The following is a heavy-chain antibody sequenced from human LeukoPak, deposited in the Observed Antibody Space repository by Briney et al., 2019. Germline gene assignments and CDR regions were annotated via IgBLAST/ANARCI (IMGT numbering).Heavy chain of an antibody. D-gene: IGHD1-14*01. CDR1: GGSISSYY. CDR3: ARDHGNGDAFDI. V-gene: IGHV4-59*01. Sequence: EPSETLSLTCTVSGGSISSYYWSWIRQPPGKGLEWIGYIYYSGSTNYNPSLKSRVTISVDTSKNQFSLELSSVTAADTAVYYCARDHGNGDAFDIWGQGTMVTVSS. J-gene: IGHJ3*02. CDR2: IYYSGST.